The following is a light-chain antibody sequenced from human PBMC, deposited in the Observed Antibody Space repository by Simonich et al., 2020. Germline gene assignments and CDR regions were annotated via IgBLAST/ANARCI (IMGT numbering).Light chain of an antibody. V-gene: IGKV3-11*01. CDR2: DAS. CDR1: RSVSSY. Sequence: EIVLTQSPATLSLSPGERATLSCRASRSVSSYLAWYQQKPGQAPRCLIYDASNRATCILARFSGSGSGTDFTLTISSLEPEDFAVYYCQQRSNWLTFGGGTKVEIK. J-gene: IGKJ4*01. CDR3: QQRSNWLT.